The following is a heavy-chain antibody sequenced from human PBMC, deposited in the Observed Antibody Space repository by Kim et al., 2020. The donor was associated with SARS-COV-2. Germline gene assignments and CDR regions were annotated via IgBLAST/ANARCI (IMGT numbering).Heavy chain of an antibody. J-gene: IGHJ6*03. V-gene: IGHV3-30-3*01. CDR2: ISYDGSNK. CDR1: GFTFSSYA. CDR3: ARDPTPFRGNYYYYMDV. Sequence: GGSLRLSCAASGFTFSSYAMHWVRQAPGKGLEWVAVISYDGSNKYYADSVKGRFTISRDNSKNTLYLQMNSLRAEDTAVYYCARDPTPFRGNYYYYMDVWGKGTTVTVSS. D-gene: IGHD3-16*01.